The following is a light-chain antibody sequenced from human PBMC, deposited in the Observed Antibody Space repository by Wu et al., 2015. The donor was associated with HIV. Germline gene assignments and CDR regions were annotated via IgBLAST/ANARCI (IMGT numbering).Light chain of an antibody. J-gene: IGKJ3*01. CDR1: QSVSSN. CDR2: GAS. Sequence: EIVLTQSPATLSLSPGERATLSCRASQSVSSNLAWYQQKPGQAPRLLIYGASIRATGIPARFSGSGSGTEFTLTISSLQSEDFAVYYCQQYNNWPRAFGPGTKVDIK. CDR3: QQYNNWPRA. V-gene: IGKV3-15*01.